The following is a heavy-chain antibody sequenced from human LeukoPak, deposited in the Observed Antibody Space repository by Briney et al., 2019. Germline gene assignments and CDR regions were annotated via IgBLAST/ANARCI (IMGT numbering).Heavy chain of an antibody. CDR2: ISGSGDST. Sequence: GGSLRLSCAASGFTFSTYAVNWVRQAPGKGLEWVSTISGSGDSTYYADSVKGRFTISRDNSKDTLYLQMSSVRVDDTAVYYCARDRWDLGAFDIGGQGTMVTVSS. J-gene: IGHJ3*02. CDR3: ARDRWDLGAFDI. V-gene: IGHV3-23*01. CDR1: GFTFSTYA. D-gene: IGHD1-26*01.